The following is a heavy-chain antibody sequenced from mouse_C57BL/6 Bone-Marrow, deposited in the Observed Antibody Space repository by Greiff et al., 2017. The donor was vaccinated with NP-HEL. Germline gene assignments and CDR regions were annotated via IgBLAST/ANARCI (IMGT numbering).Heavy chain of an antibody. V-gene: IGHV1-64*01. CDR1: GYTFTSYW. Sequence: QVHVKQPGAELVKPGASVKLSCKASGYTFTSYWMHWVKQRPGQGLEWIGMIHPNSGSTNYNEKFKSKATLTVDKSSSTAYMQLSSLTSEDSAVYYCARRRLLLPYYFDYWGQGTTLTVSS. CDR3: ARRRLLLPYYFDY. J-gene: IGHJ2*01. CDR2: IHPNSGST. D-gene: IGHD1-1*01.